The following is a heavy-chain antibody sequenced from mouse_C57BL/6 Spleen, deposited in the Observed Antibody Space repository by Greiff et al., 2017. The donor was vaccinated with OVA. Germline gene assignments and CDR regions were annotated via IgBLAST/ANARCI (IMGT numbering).Heavy chain of an antibody. CDR2: ILPGSGST. CDR3: AKRPTMVTTDSFDY. D-gene: IGHD2-9*01. J-gene: IGHJ2*01. CDR1: GYTFTGYW. V-gene: IGHV1-9*01. Sequence: LVESGAELMKPGASVKLSCKATGYTFTGYWIEWVKQRPGHGLEWIGEILPGSGSTNYNEKFKGKATFTADTSSNTAYMQLSSLTTEDSAIYYCAKRPTMVTTDSFDYWGQGTTLTVSS.